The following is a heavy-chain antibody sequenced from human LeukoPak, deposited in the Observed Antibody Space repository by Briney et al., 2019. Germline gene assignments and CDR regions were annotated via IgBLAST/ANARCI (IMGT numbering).Heavy chain of an antibody. CDR2: ISGSGGST. CDR1: GFTFSSYA. V-gene: IGHV3-23*01. CDR3: ARIRGYDFWSGYYQHDAFDI. Sequence: GGSLRLSCAASGFTFSSYAMSWVRQAPGKGLESVSAISGSGGSTYYADSVEGRFTISRDNSKNTLYLQMNSLRAEDTAVYYCARIRGYDFWSGYYQHDAFDIWGQGTMVTVSS. J-gene: IGHJ3*02. D-gene: IGHD3-3*01.